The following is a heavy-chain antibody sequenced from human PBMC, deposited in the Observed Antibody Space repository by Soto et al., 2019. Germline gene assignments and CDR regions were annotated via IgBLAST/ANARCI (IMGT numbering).Heavy chain of an antibody. CDR2: INPNSGGT. J-gene: IGHJ5*02. D-gene: IGHD2-15*01. CDR3: ATVVGLGRYYFDA. Sequence: GAPVKVSCKASGYTFTGYYMHWVRQAPGQGLEWMGWINPNSGGTNFAQNFRGRVTMTRDTSISTAYLEVENLRSEDTAVYLCATVVGLGRYYFDAWGQGSLVTVSS. CDR1: GYTFTGYY. V-gene: IGHV1-2*02.